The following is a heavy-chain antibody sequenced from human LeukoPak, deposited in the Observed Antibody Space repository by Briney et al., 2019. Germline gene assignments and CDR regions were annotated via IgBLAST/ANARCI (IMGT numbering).Heavy chain of an antibody. CDR2: IKQDGSEK. D-gene: IGHD2-2*01. CDR1: GFTFSSYW. V-gene: IGHV3-7*01. CDR3: ARDIVVVTHDY. Sequence: GGSLRLSCAASGFTFSSYWMSWVRQAPGKGLEWVANIKQDGSEKYYVDSVKGRFTITRDNAKNPLYLQMNSLRAEDTAVYYCARDIVVVTHDYWGQGTLVTVSS. J-gene: IGHJ4*02.